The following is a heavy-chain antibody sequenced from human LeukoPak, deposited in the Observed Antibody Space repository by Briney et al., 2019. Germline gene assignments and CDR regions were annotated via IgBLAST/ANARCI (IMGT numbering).Heavy chain of an antibody. J-gene: IGHJ1*01. CDR3: ARDGDCSGGSCYWEYFQH. CDR1: GFTFSSHA. D-gene: IGHD2-15*01. V-gene: IGHV3-30*04. Sequence: GGSLRLSCAASGFTFSSHAMHWVRQAPGKGLEWVAVISYDGSNKYYADSVKGRFTISRDNSKNTLYLQMNSLRAEDAAVYYCARDGDCSGGSCYWEYFQHWGQGTLVTVSS. CDR2: ISYDGSNK.